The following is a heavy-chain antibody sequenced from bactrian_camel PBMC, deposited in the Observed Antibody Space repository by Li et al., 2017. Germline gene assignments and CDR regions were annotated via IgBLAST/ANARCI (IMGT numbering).Heavy chain of an antibody. CDR2: ISGSGST. CDR3: AADFNTENTVVAGIFVPDFAD. D-gene: IGHD6*01. CDR1: YTYDGGD. Sequence: VESGGGSVQAGGSLRLSCGYTYDGGDMAWFRQAPGMEREGVAAISGSGSTFYADDVKGRFTISRDNARNTLYQQMDSLESEDTAMYYCAADFNTENTVVAGIFVPDFADWGQGTQVTVS. V-gene: IGHV3S55*01. J-gene: IGHJ6*01.